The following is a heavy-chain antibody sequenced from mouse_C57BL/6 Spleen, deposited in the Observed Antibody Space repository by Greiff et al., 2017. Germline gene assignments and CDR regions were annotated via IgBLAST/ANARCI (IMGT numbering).Heavy chain of an antibody. CDR2: IVPEDGNS. CDR3: TTPYDCERSSSFAY. J-gene: IGHJ3*01. D-gene: IGHD2-10*02. Sequence: VQLQQSGAELVRPGASVKLSCTASGFNINDYCMHWVKQRPEQGLEWIGKIVPEDGNSAYAPKFPGKATLTAETSSNTAYLQLSSQICEDTAVYYCTTPYDCERSSSFAYWGQGTLVTVSA. V-gene: IGHV14-1*01. CDR1: GFNINDYC.